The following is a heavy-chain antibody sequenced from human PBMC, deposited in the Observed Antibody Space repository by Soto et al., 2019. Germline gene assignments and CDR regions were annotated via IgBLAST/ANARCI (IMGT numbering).Heavy chain of an antibody. Sequence: SETLSLTCTVSGGSISSYYWSWIRQPPGKGLEWIGYIYCSGSTNYNPSLKSRVTISVDTSKNQFSLKLSSVTAADTAVYYCARDADSSSSGFFWFDPWGQGTLVTVSS. D-gene: IGHD6-6*01. CDR2: IYCSGST. CDR1: GGSISSYY. V-gene: IGHV4-59*01. J-gene: IGHJ5*02. CDR3: ARDADSSSSGFFWFDP.